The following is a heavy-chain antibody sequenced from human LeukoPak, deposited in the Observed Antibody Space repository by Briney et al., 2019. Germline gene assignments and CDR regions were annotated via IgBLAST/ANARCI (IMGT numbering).Heavy chain of an antibody. CDR3: ARDPVNYYDSSGYYP. J-gene: IGHJ5*02. CDR2: IYSGGST. D-gene: IGHD3-22*01. Sequence: GGSLRLSCAASGFTVSSNYMSWVRQAPGKGLEWVSVIYSGGSTYYADSVKGRFTISRDNSKNTLYLQMNSPRAEDTAVYYCARDPVNYYDSSGYYPWGQGTLVTVSS. V-gene: IGHV3-66*02. CDR1: GFTVSSNY.